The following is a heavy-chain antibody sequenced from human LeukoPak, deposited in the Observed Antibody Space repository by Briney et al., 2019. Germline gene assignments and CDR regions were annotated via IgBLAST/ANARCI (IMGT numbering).Heavy chain of an antibody. V-gene: IGHV1-2*02. CDR2: VNPNGGGT. Sequence: VASVKVSCKASGYSFTDFYIHWVRQAPGQGLEWMGRVNPNGGGTKYAQKFQDRVTITRDTSISTACMEVSRLTSDDTAMYYCGYSRGWYALHMWGQGTMVTVSS. CDR3: GYSRGWYALHM. D-gene: IGHD6-19*01. CDR1: GYSFTDFY. J-gene: IGHJ3*02.